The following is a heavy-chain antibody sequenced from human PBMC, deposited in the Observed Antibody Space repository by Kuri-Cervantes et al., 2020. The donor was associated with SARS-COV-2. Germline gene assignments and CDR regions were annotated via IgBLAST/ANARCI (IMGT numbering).Heavy chain of an antibody. CDR1: GFSFRTHG. Sequence: GGSLRLSCAASGFSFRTHGMHWVRRASGRGLEWVAVMSADESYKNYGDSVKGRFTISRDNSKNTLYLQMNSLRAEDTAVYYCAKCGELLTSSYYYYGMDVWGQGTTVTVSS. V-gene: IGHV3-30*18. CDR2: MSADESYK. CDR3: AKCGELLTSSYYYYGMDV. D-gene: IGHD1-26*01. J-gene: IGHJ6*02.